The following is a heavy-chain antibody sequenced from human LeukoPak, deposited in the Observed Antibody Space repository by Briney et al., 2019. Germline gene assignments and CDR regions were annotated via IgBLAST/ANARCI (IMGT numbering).Heavy chain of an antibody. V-gene: IGHV3-7*05. Sequence: GGSLRLSCAASGFTFSSYWMSWVRQAPGKGLEWVANIKQDGSEKYYVDSVKGRFTISRDSAKNSLYLQMNSLRAEDTAVYYCAREAAMVYFDYWGQGTLVTVSS. CDR3: AREAAMVYFDY. CDR2: IKQDGSEK. D-gene: IGHD5-18*01. J-gene: IGHJ4*02. CDR1: GFTFSSYW.